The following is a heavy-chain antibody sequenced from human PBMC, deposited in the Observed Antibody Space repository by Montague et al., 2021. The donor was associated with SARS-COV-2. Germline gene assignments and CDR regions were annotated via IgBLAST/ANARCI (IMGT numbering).Heavy chain of an antibody. Sequence: PALVKPTQTLTLTCTFSGFSLSTSGMCVSWIRQPPGKALEWLALIDCDDDKYYSTSLKTRLTISKDTSKNQVVLTMTNMDPVDTATYYCARSHYDILTGYYTVFDHWGQGTLVTVSS. D-gene: IGHD3-9*01. CDR3: ARSHYDILTGYYTVFDH. CDR1: GFSLSTSGMC. CDR2: IDCDDDK. V-gene: IGHV2-70*01. J-gene: IGHJ4*02.